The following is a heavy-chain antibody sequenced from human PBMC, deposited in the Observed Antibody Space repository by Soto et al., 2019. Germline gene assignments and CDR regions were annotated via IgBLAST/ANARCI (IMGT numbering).Heavy chain of an antibody. D-gene: IGHD4-17*01. Sequence: TLSLTCAVSGASIIHYYWNWIRQSPGKGLEWIVSFSSTGSTVYNPSLGSRVTISLDTSKNQFSLTLNSVTAADTAVYYCAKDRYGDYGGIDYWGQG. CDR3: AKDRYGDYGGIDY. CDR1: GASIIHYY. V-gene: IGHV4-59*01. CDR2: FSSTGST. J-gene: IGHJ4*02.